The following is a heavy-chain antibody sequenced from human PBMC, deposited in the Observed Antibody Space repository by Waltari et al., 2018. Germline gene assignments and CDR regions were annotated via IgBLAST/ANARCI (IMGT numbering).Heavy chain of an antibody. Sequence: EVQLVESGGGLVQPGRSLRLSCTASGFTFGDYAMSWVRQAPGKGLEWVGFIRSKAYGGTTEYAASVKGRFTVSRDDSKSIAYLQMNSLKTEDTALYYCTSEATVGTSWNFDYWSQGTLVTVSS. CDR3: TSEATVGTSWNFDY. J-gene: IGHJ4*02. D-gene: IGHD1-26*01. V-gene: IGHV3-49*04. CDR2: IRSKAYGGTT. CDR1: GFTFGDYA.